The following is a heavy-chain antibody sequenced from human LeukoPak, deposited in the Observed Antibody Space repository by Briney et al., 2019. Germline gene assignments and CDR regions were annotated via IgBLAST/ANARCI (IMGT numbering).Heavy chain of an antibody. V-gene: IGHV4-39*01. Sequence: SEPLSLPCTVSSGSISSSSYSWGWIRQPPGKGLEWIGTIHYSGSTYYNPSLKSRVTISVDTSKKQLSLKLSSVAAADSAVYYCASCSSISCYQLEYWGQGTLVTVSS. CDR3: ASCSSISCYQLEY. J-gene: IGHJ4*02. CDR1: SGSISSSSYS. D-gene: IGHD2-2*01. CDR2: IHYSGST.